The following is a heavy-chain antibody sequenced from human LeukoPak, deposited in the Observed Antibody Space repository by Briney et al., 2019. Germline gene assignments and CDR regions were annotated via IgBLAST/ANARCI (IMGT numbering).Heavy chain of an antibody. Sequence: SETLSLTCAVYGGSFSGYYWSWIRQPPGKGLEWIGEINHSGSTNYNPSLKSRVTISVDTSKNQFSLKLSSVTAADTAVYYCARLNSGYDQTYYYYYMDVWGKGTTVTISS. CDR3: ARLNSGYDQTYYYYYMDV. J-gene: IGHJ6*03. CDR1: GGSFSGYY. V-gene: IGHV4-34*01. CDR2: INHSGST. D-gene: IGHD5-12*01.